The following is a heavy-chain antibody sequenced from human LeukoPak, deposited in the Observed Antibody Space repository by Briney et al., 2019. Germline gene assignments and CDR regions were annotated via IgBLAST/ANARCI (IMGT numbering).Heavy chain of an antibody. D-gene: IGHD6-13*01. J-gene: IGHJ4*02. CDR3: ARHPIAAADFDY. CDR1: GGTFSSYA. CDR2: IIPIFGTA. Sequence: SVKVSCKASGGTFSSYAISWVRQAPGQGPEWMGGIIPIFGTANYAQKFQGRVTITADESTSTAYMELSSLRSEDTAVYYCARHPIAAADFDYWGQGTLVTVSS. V-gene: IGHV1-69*13.